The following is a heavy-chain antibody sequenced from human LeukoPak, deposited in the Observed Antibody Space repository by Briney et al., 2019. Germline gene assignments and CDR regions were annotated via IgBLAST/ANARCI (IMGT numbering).Heavy chain of an antibody. CDR1: GGSFSGYY. Sequence: KPSETLSLTCAVYGGSFSGYYWSWIRQPPGKGLEWIGEINHSGSTNYNPSLKSRVTISVDTSKNQFSLKLSSVTAADTAVYYCARGAVGPSSGYYYYFNYWGQGTLVTVSS. D-gene: IGHD3-22*01. V-gene: IGHV4-34*01. CDR3: ARGAVGPSSGYYYYFNY. CDR2: INHSGST. J-gene: IGHJ4*02.